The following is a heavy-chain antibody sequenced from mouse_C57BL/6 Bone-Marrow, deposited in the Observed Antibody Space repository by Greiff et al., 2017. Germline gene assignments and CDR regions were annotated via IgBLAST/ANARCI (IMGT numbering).Heavy chain of an antibody. CDR1: GFSFNTYA. J-gene: IGHJ1*03. CDR2: IRSKSNNYAT. Sequence: EVQGVESGGGLVQPKGSLKLSCAASGFSFNTYAMNWVRQAPGKGLEWVARIRSKSNNYATYYADSVKDRFTISRDDSESMLYLQMNNLKTEDTAMYYCVRHGGYDYDVNWYFDVWGTGTTVTVSS. D-gene: IGHD2-4*01. CDR3: VRHGGYDYDVNWYFDV. V-gene: IGHV10-1*01.